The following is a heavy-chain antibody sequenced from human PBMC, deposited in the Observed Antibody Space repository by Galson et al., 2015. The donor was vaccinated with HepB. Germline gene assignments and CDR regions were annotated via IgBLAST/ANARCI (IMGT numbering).Heavy chain of an antibody. D-gene: IGHD2-2*01. CDR1: GYTFTSYD. V-gene: IGHV1-8*01. Sequence: SVKVSCKASGYTFTSYDINWVRQATGQGLEWMGWMNPNSGNTGYAQKFQGRVTMTRNTSISTAYMELSSLRSEDTAVYYCARDEEYCSSTSCYLVYRGTLHNWFDPWGQGTLVTVSS. CDR3: ARDEEYCSSTSCYLVYRGTLHNWFDP. CDR2: MNPNSGNT. J-gene: IGHJ5*02.